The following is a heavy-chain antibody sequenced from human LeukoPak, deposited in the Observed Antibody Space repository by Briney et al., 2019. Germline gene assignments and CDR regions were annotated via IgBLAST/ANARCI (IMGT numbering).Heavy chain of an antibody. J-gene: IGHJ6*02. CDR2: ISAYNGDT. Sequence: ASVKVSCKASGYTFTSYGISWVRQAPGQGLEWMGWISAYNGDTNYAQKLQGRVTMTTDTSTSTAYMELRSLRSDDTAMYYCARDQGSPPYYYGMDVWGQGTTVTVSS. V-gene: IGHV1-18*01. CDR3: ARDQGSPPYYYGMDV. CDR1: GYTFTSYG. D-gene: IGHD6-6*01.